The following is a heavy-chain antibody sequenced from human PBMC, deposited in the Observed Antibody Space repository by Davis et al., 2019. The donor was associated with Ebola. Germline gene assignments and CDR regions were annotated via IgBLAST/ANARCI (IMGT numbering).Heavy chain of an antibody. CDR1: GFTFSSYW. Sequence: GESLKISCAASGFTFSSYWMHWVRQAPGKGLEWVSGISANGGSTYYADSVRGRFSITRDNSKNTLFLQMDSLRDGDTAVYYCARASPVTQRPWGQGTLVTVSS. V-gene: IGHV3-23*01. D-gene: IGHD4-17*01. J-gene: IGHJ5*02. CDR2: ISANGGST. CDR3: ARASPVTQRP.